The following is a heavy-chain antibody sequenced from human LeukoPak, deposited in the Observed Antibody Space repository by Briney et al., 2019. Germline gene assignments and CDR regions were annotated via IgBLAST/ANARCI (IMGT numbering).Heavy chain of an antibody. CDR3: ARAYYDSSGYYYEYYFDY. CDR2: IIPIFGTA. V-gene: IGHV1-69*01. Sequence: SVKVSCKASGGTFSSYAISWVRQAPGQGLEWMGGIIPIFGTANYAQKFQGRVTITADESTSTAYMELSSLRSKDTAVYYCARAYYDSSGYYYEYYFDYWGQGTLVTVSS. CDR1: GGTFSSYA. D-gene: IGHD3-22*01. J-gene: IGHJ4*02.